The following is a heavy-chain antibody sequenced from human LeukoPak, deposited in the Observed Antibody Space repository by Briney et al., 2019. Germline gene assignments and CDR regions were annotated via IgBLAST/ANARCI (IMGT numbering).Heavy chain of an antibody. CDR3: ARPFGTTWLSAAFDY. V-gene: IGHV6-1*01. D-gene: IGHD1-1*01. Sequence: SQTLSLTCAISGDSVSSNSAAWNWIRQSPSRGLEWLGRTYYRSKWYNDYAVSVKSRITINPDTSKNQFSLKLSSVTAADTAVYYCARPFGTTWLSAAFDYWGQGTLVTVSS. J-gene: IGHJ4*02. CDR1: GDSVSSNSAA. CDR2: TYYRSKWYN.